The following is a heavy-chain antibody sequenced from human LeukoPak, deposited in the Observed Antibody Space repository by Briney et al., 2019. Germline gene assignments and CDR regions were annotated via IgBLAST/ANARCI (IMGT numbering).Heavy chain of an antibody. CDR1: GFTFSSYG. V-gene: IGHV3-30*02. J-gene: IGHJ4*02. CDR3: AKDRESNIVLVPAAVDY. Sequence: PGGSLRLSCAASGFTFSSYGMHWVRQAPGKGLEWVAFIRYDGTNKYCADSVKGRFTISRDNSKNTLYLQMNSLRAGDTAVYYCAKDRESNIVLVPAAVDYWGQGTLVTVSS. D-gene: IGHD2-2*01. CDR2: IRYDGTNK.